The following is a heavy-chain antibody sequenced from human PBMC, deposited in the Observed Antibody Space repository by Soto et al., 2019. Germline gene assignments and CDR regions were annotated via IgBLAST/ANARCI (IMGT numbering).Heavy chain of an antibody. J-gene: IGHJ4*02. CDR3: ARGPGGPDGPGDY. V-gene: IGHV1-3*01. Sequence: QVQLVQSGAEVKKPGASVKVSCKASGYTFTSYAMHWVRQAPGQRLEWMGWINAGNSNTKYSQKFQGRVTITRDTXASKAYMERSSLRSEDTAVYYCARGPGGPDGPGDYWGQGTLVTVSS. CDR1: GYTFTSYA. D-gene: IGHD2-15*01. CDR2: INAGNSNT.